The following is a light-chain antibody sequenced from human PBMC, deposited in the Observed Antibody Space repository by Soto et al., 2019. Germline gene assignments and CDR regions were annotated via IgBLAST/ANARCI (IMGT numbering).Light chain of an antibody. CDR2: EGS. J-gene: IGLJ3*02. CDR1: SSDVGSYNL. CDR3: CSYAGSSTGV. Sequence: QSALTQPASVSGSPGQSITISCTGTSSDVGSYNLVSWYQQHPGKAPKLMIYEGSKRPSGVSNRFSGSKSGNTASLTISGLQAEDGADYYCCSYAGSSTGVFGGGTKLTFL. V-gene: IGLV2-23*01.